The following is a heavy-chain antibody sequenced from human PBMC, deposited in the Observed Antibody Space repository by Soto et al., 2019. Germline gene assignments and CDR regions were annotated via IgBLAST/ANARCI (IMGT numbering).Heavy chain of an antibody. CDR1: GGSISSGGYY. V-gene: IGHV4-31*03. Sequence: QVQLQESGPGLVKPSQTLSLTCTVSGGSISSGGYYWSWIRQHPGKGLEWIGYIYYSGSTYYNPSLKSRVTISVDTSKNQFSLKLSSVTAADTAVYYCARERNYDSSGYSYYYGMDVWGQGTSVTVCS. CDR3: ARERNYDSSGYSYYYGMDV. D-gene: IGHD3-22*01. J-gene: IGHJ6*02. CDR2: IYYSGST.